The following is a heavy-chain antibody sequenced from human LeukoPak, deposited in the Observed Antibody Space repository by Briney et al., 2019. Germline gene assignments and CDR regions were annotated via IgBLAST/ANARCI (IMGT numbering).Heavy chain of an antibody. CDR1: GGTFDNYA. D-gene: IGHD2-2*01. Sequence: VASEKVSCKASGGTFDNYAVNWVREAPGLGLEWMGRIIPMLGKTNSAQKFQDRVTFTADKSTGTAYMELTHLRPDDTAVYFCARGLFGGFAAAPFDHWGQGTLVTVSP. J-gene: IGHJ4*02. CDR3: ARGLFGGFAAAPFDH. CDR2: IIPMLGKT. V-gene: IGHV1-69*04.